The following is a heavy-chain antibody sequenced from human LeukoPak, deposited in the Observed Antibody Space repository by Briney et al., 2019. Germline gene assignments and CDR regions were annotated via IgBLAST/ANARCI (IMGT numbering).Heavy chain of an antibody. Sequence: RGSLRLSCAASGFTFSSYAMSWVRQAPGKGLEWVSAISGSGGSTYYADSVKGRFTISRDNSKNTLYLQMNSLRAEDTAVYYCAKDRESSSRPYFFDYWGQGTLVTVSS. CDR1: GFTFSSYA. CDR2: ISGSGGST. V-gene: IGHV3-23*01. CDR3: AKDRESSSRPYFFDY. D-gene: IGHD6-6*01. J-gene: IGHJ4*02.